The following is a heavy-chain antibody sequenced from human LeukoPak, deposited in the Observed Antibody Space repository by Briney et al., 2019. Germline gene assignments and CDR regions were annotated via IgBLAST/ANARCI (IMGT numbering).Heavy chain of an antibody. CDR1: VFTFNTYW. V-gene: IGHV3-74*01. CDR3: TKGGTVGFDS. D-gene: IGHD1-1*01. J-gene: IGHJ4*02. CDR2: INSDGSST. Sequence: GGSLRLSCAASVFTFNTYWLHWVRQSPGKGLVWVSRINSDGSSTAYADSVKGRFTISRDNAKNTVYLQMNSVRDEDTAVYYCTKGGTVGFDSWGQGTVVTVSS.